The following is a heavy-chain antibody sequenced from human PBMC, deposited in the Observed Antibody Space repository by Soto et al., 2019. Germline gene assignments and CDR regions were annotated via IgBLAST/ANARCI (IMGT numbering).Heavy chain of an antibody. D-gene: IGHD2-15*01. J-gene: IGHJ5*02. CDR1: GFTFSSNG. CDR3: ARDSVALVAATNAYNWFDP. Sequence: GGSLRLSCAASGFTFSSNGMHWVRQAPGKGQERVAVKPNAGTNQHYADTVHARFTLSRDTSKHTLYLQMNSLRAEATAVYYCARDSVALVAATNAYNWFDPLLQGTQVTVSS. V-gene: IGHV3-33*01. CDR2: KPNAGTNQ.